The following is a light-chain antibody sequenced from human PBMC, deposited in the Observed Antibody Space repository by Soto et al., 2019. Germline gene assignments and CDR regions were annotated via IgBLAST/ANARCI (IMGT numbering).Light chain of an antibody. CDR2: AVT. V-gene: IGLV2-14*01. CDR3: TSYTSSSILI. Sequence: QSALTQPASVSGSPGQSISIPCTGTSSDIGNYNYVSWYQRHPDTAPKLIIYAVTNRPSGVSNRFSGSKSGNTASLTISGLQAEDEADYYCTSYTSSSILIFGGGTKLTVL. J-gene: IGLJ2*01. CDR1: SSDIGNYNY.